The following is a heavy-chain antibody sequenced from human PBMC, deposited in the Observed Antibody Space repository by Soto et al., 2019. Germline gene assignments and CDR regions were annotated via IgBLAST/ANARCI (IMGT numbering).Heavy chain of an antibody. CDR2: IIPIFGTA. D-gene: IGHD4-17*01. Sequence: SVKVSFKASGGTFSSYAISWVRQAPGQGLEWMGGIIPIFGTANYAQKFQGRVTITADESTSTAYMELSSLRSEDTAVYYCARGFITTVTTLRYWGQGTLVTVSS. CDR1: GGTFSSYA. V-gene: IGHV1-69*13. J-gene: IGHJ4*02. CDR3: ARGFITTVTTLRY.